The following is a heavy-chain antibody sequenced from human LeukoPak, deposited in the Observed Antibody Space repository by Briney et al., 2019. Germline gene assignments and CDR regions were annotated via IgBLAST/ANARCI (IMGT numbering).Heavy chain of an antibody. CDR3: ARLWSEGNWENWFDP. Sequence: PSETLSLTCTVSGGSISSYYWSWIRQPPGKGLEWIGYIYYSGNTNYNPSLKSRVTISVDTSKNQFSLKLSSVTAVDTAVYYCARLWSEGNWENWFDPWGQGTLVTVSS. CDR1: GGSISSYY. J-gene: IGHJ5*02. CDR2: IYYSGNT. V-gene: IGHV4-59*01. D-gene: IGHD3-3*01.